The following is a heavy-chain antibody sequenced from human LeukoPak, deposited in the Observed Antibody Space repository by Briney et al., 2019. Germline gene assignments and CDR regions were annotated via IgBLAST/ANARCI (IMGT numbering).Heavy chain of an antibody. V-gene: IGHV1-2*02. Sequence: ASVKVSCKASGYTFTGYYMHWVRQAPGQGLEWMGWINPNSGGTNYAQKFKGRVTMTRDTSISTAYMELSRLRSDDTAVYYCARDLPYCSSTSCSYYFDYWGQGTLVTVSS. J-gene: IGHJ4*02. CDR3: ARDLPYCSSTSCSYYFDY. D-gene: IGHD2-2*01. CDR2: INPNSGGT. CDR1: GYTFTGYY.